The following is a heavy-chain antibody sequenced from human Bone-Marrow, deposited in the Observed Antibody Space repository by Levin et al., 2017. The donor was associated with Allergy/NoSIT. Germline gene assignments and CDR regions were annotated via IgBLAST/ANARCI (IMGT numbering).Heavy chain of an antibody. Sequence: SQTLSLTCNVSGGSISGFYWHWIRQPAGKGLEWIGRTKTSGFTNYNPSLKSRVTMSLDTSRNHFSLRLNSVTAADTAVYYCARWDSTRTFFDYWGQGTLVTVSS. V-gene: IGHV4-4*07. CDR2: TKTSGFT. D-gene: IGHD1-26*01. J-gene: IGHJ4*02. CDR3: ARWDSTRTFFDY. CDR1: GGSISGFY.